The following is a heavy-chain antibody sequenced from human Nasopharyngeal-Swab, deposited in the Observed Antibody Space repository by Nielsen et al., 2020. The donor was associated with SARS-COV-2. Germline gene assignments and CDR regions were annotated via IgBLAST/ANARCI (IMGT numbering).Heavy chain of an antibody. CDR1: GFTFSDCT. Sequence: GESLKISCAASGFTFSDCTMNWVRQAPGQGLEWVSSISSSGSYMYYTDSVKGRFTMSRDNAKNSLYLQMNSLRSEDTAVYYCATHRPRYYDSSAYNFASDVWGQGTMVTVSS. J-gene: IGHJ3*01. V-gene: IGHV3-21*04. CDR3: ATHRPRYYDSSAYNFASDV. CDR2: ISSSGSYM. D-gene: IGHD3-22*01.